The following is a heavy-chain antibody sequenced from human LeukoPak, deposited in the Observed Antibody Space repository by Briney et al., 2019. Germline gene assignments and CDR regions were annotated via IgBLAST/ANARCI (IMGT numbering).Heavy chain of an antibody. CDR1: GFTVSSNY. Sequence: GGSLRLSCAASGFTVSSNYMSWVRQAPGKGLEWVSIIYSCGSTYYTDSVRGRFIISRDISKNTLYLQMNSLRAEDTAVYYCARVGDCGRASCYAIDYWGQGTLVTVSS. CDR3: ARVGDCGRASCYAIDY. CDR2: IYSCGST. V-gene: IGHV3-66*01. J-gene: IGHJ4*02. D-gene: IGHD2-2*01.